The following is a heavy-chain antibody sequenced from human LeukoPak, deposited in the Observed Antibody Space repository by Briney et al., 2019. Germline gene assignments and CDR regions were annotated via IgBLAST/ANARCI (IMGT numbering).Heavy chain of an antibody. CDR2: IYYSGGT. D-gene: IGHD5-24*01. J-gene: IGHJ5*02. V-gene: IGHV4-59*08. CDR3: ARHGFRGDGYNWAANWFDP. Sequence: SETLSLTCTVSGGSISSYYWSWIRQPPGKGLEWIGYIYYSGGTNYNPSLKSRVTISVDTSKNQFSLKLSSVTAADTAVYYCARHGFRGDGYNWAANWFDPWGQGTLVTVSS. CDR1: GGSISSYY.